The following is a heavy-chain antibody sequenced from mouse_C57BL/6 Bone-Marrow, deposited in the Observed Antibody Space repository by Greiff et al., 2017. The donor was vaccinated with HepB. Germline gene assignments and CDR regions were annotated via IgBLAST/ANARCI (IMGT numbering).Heavy chain of an antibody. Sequence: QVTLKVSGPGILQSSQTLSLTCSFSGFSLSTSGMGVSWIRQPSGKGLEWLAHIYWDDDKRYNPSLKSRLIISKDTYRNQVFLKITSMDTADTATYYCARGGTTVVATFYCFDYWGQGTTLTVSS. CDR2: IYWDDDK. D-gene: IGHD1-1*01. V-gene: IGHV8-12*01. J-gene: IGHJ2*01. CDR1: GFSLSTSGMG. CDR3: ARGGTTVVATFYCFDY.